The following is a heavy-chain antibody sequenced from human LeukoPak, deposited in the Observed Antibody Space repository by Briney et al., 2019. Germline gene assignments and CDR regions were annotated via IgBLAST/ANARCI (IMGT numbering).Heavy chain of an antibody. V-gene: IGHV1-2*02. CDR3: ARDDCSSTSCYTLDY. Sequence: ASVKVSCKASGYTFTGYYMHWVRQAPGQGLEWMGWINTNSGGTNYAQKFQGRVTMTRDTSISTAYMELSRLRSDDTAVYYCARDDCSSTSCYTLDYWGQGTLVTASS. J-gene: IGHJ4*02. CDR1: GYTFTGYY. D-gene: IGHD2-2*02. CDR2: INTNSGGT.